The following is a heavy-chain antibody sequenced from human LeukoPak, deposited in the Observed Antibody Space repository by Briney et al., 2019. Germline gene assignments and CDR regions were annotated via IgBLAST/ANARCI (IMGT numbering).Heavy chain of an antibody. V-gene: IGHV3-66*01. Sequence: PGGSLRLSCAASGFTVSSNYMSWVRQAPGKGLEWVSVIYSGGSTYYADSVKGRFTISRDNAKNSLYLQMNSLRAEDTAVYYCARVAINDCGDYFDYWGQGTLVTVSS. CDR1: GFTVSSNY. CDR2: IYSGGST. J-gene: IGHJ4*02. D-gene: IGHD4-17*01. CDR3: ARVAINDCGDYFDY.